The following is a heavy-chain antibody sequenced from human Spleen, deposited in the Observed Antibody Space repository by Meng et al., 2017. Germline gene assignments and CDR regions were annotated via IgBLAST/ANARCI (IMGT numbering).Heavy chain of an antibody. V-gene: IGHV1-69*05. Sequence: SVKVSCKASGGTFSSYAISWVRQAPGQGLEWMGGIIPIFGTANYAQKFQGRVTITTDESTSTAYMELSSLRSEDTAVHYCARSLRWPTNWFDPWGQGTLVTVSS. CDR3: ARSLRWPTNWFDP. D-gene: IGHD4-23*01. J-gene: IGHJ5*02. CDR2: IIPIFGTA. CDR1: GGTFSSYA.